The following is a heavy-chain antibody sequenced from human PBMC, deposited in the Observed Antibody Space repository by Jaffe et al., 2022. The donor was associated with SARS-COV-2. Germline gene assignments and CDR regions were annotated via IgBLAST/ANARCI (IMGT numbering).Heavy chain of an antibody. V-gene: IGHV3-23*01. D-gene: IGHD6-19*01. CDR3: AKDSIAVAAHIYYFDY. J-gene: IGHJ4*02. CDR1: GFTFSSYA. CDR2: ISGSGGST. Sequence: EVQLLESGGGLVQPGGSLRLSCAASGFTFSSYAMSWVRQAPGKGLEWVSAISGSGGSTYYADSVKGRFTISRDNSKNTLYLQMNSLRAEDTAVYYCAKDSIAVAAHIYYFDYWGQGTLVTVSS.